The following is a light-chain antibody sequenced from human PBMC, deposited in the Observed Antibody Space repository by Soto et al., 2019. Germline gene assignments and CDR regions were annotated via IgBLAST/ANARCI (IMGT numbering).Light chain of an antibody. V-gene: IGLV2-14*03. J-gene: IGLJ1*01. CDR1: SSDVGAYNF. Sequence: QSALTQPASVSGSPGQSITISCTGTSSDVGAYNFVSWYQQHPGKVPKLMIFDVSSRPSGVSDRFSGSKSGNTASLTISWLQAEDEGDYYCSSYTSSSPHVFGSGTKVNVL. CDR2: DVS. CDR3: SSYTSSSPHV.